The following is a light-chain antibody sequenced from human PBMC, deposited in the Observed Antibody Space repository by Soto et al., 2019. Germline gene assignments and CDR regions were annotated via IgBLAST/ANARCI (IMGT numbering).Light chain of an antibody. Sequence: QLVLTQPPSVSGAPGQRVTISCTGSGSNFGAGYDVHWYQQLPGTAPKLLIYGNTNRPSGVPDRFSGSKSGTSASLAITGLQAEDEGDYYCQTCDSSLSVVFGGGTKLTVL. J-gene: IGLJ2*01. CDR2: GNT. V-gene: IGLV1-40*01. CDR3: QTCDSSLSVV. CDR1: GSNFGAGYD.